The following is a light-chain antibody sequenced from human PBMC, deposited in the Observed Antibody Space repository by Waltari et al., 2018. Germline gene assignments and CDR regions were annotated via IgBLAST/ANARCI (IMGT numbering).Light chain of an antibody. V-gene: IGLV2-8*01. Sequence: QSALTQPPSASGSPGQSVTISCTATSSDVGAYHYVSWYQQHPGKAPKLMLSEVTQRPSGVPDRFSGSKSGNTASLTVSGLQAEDEAVYYCSSYAGRNGVIFGGGTMLTVL. CDR1: SSDVGAYHY. J-gene: IGLJ2*01. CDR3: SSYAGRNGVI. CDR2: EVT.